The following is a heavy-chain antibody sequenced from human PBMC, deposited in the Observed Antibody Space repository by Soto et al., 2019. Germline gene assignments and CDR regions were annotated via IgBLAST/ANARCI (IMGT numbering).Heavy chain of an antibody. D-gene: IGHD6-6*01. J-gene: IGHJ5*02. V-gene: IGHV4-39*01. CDR3: ARRSIAARHGGWFDP. CDR1: GGSISSSSYY. Sequence: SETLSLTCTVSGGSISSSSYYWGWIRQPPGKGLEWTGSIYYSGSTYYNPSLKSRVTISVDTSKNQFSLKLSSVTAADTAVYYCARRSIAARHGGWFDPWGQGTLVTVSS. CDR2: IYYSGST.